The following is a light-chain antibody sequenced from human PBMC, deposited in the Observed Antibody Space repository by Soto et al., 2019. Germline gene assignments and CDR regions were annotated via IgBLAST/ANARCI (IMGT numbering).Light chain of an antibody. CDR3: QQYNRLAT. V-gene: IGKV1-5*01. CDR1: QSISSR. J-gene: IGKJ2*01. CDR2: DAS. Sequence: EIRMTQSTSTLSASVGDGVTIXCRASQSISSRLGWYQQRQGQAPKRLIYDASSLKSGVTSRFGGSGSGKEFTLTISSLQPDDFATYECQQYNRLATFGQGTKVDIK.